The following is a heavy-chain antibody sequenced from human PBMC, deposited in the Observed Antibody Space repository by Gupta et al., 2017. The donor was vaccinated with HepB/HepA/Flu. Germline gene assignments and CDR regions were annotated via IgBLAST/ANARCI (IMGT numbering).Heavy chain of an antibody. Sequence: EVQLLESGGGLVQPGGSLRLSCVASGFLIRRYGMNWVRQAPGKGLEWVSTISADSRGTHYADSVKGRFTIFRDNSENTVYLEMNGLRVEDTAKYYCTKETTLFDYWGQGSLVTVSS. D-gene: IGHD4-17*01. J-gene: IGHJ4*02. CDR1: GFLIRRYG. V-gene: IGHV3-23*01. CDR2: ISADSRGT. CDR3: TKETTLFDY.